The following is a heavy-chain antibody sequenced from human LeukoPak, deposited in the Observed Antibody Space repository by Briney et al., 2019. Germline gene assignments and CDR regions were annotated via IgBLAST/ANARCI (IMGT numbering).Heavy chain of an antibody. J-gene: IGHJ2*01. Sequence: SETLSLTCTVSGDSISSSRYYWGWIRQSPGKGLEWLGSIYSTGSTYYNPSLKSRVTISVDRSKNQFSLKLSSVTAADTAVYYCSAGYYDSSGYFDLWGRGTLVTVSS. CDR1: GDSISSSRYY. CDR3: SAGYYDSSGYFDL. CDR2: IYSTGST. D-gene: IGHD3-22*01. V-gene: IGHV4-39*07.